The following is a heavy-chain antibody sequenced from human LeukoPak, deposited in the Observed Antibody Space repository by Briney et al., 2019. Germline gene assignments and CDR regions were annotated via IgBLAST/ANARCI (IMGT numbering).Heavy chain of an antibody. CDR2: ISSSSSYI. CDR3: ARDQDYVWGSYPVDY. D-gene: IGHD3-16*01. V-gene: IGHV3-21*01. J-gene: IGHJ4*02. Sequence: PGGSLRLSCAASGFTFSSYEMNWVRQAPGKGLEWVSSISSSSSYIYYADSVKGRFTISRDNAKNSLYLQMNSLRAEDTAVYYCARDQDYVWGSYPVDYWGQGTLVTVSS. CDR1: GFTFSSYE.